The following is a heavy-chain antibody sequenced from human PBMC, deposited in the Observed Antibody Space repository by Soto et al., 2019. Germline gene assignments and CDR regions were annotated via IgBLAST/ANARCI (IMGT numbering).Heavy chain of an antibody. Sequence: ASVKVSCKASGYTFTGYYMHWVRQAPGQGLEWMGWINPNSGGTNYAQKFQGRVTMTRDTSISTAYMELSRLRSDDTAVYYCARAYSSWSPPGAHFDYWGQGTLVTVSS. V-gene: IGHV1-2*02. CDR2: INPNSGGT. J-gene: IGHJ4*02. CDR1: GYTFTGYY. D-gene: IGHD6-6*01. CDR3: ARAYSSWSPPGAHFDY.